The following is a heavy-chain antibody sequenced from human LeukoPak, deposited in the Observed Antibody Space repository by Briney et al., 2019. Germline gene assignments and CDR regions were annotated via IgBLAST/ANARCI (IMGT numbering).Heavy chain of an antibody. CDR1: GGSFSGYY. Sequence: SETLSLTCAVYGGSFSGYYWSWIRQPPGKGLEWIGEINHSGSTNYNPSLKSRVTISVDTSKNQFSLKLSSVTAADTAVYYCARQRCSSTSCYGPIWFDPWGQGTLVTVSS. CDR3: ARQRCSSTSCYGPIWFDP. V-gene: IGHV4-34*01. CDR2: INHSGST. D-gene: IGHD2-2*01. J-gene: IGHJ5*02.